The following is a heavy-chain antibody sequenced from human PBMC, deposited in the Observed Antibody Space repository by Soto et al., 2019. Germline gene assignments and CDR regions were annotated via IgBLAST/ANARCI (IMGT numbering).Heavy chain of an antibody. CDR1: GGSISRYY. D-gene: IGHD2-21*02. CDR2: LYNTGST. Sequence: SETLSLTCTVSGGSISRYYWSWIRQPPGKGLEWIGYLYNTGSTIYNPSRESRVTISVDTSKNQFSLNLNSVTAADTAVYYCARDLWGYCGTDCYPTDVWGPGPTVTVSS. J-gene: IGHJ6*02. V-gene: IGHV4-59*01. CDR3: ARDLWGYCGTDCYPTDV.